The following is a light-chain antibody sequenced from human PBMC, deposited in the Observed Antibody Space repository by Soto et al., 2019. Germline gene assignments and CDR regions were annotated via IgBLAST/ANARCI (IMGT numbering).Light chain of an antibody. CDR1: SSNFGAGYE. CDR3: LSYSSSTSPYV. J-gene: IGLJ1*01. CDR2: NNL. V-gene: IGLV1-40*01. Sequence: QSVLTQPPSVSGAPGQRVTISCTGSSSNFGAGYEVHWYKQLPGTAPTLVIFNNLNRPSGVPERFSGSKSGTSASLVISGLQAEDEADYYCLSYSSSTSPYVLGTATKLTVL.